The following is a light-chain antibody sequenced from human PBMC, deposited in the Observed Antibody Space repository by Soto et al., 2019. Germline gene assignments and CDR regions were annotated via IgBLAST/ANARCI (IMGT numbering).Light chain of an antibody. J-gene: IGLJ2*01. Sequence: QSALTQPASVSGSPGQSITISCTGTSSDVGGYNYVSWYQQHPGKAPKLMIYDVSYRPSGVSNRFSGSKSGDTASLTISGLQAQDEADYYCISYSNSTTRVFGGGTKVTVL. CDR1: SSDVGGYNY. CDR3: ISYSNSTTRV. V-gene: IGLV2-14*03. CDR2: DVS.